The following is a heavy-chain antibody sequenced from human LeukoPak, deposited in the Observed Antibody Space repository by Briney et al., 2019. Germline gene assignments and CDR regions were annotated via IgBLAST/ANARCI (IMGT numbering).Heavy chain of an antibody. Sequence: GGSLRLSCAASGFTFSSYNMNWVRQAPGKGLEWISSISTTSSDMYYADSVKGRFTISRDNAKNSLYLQMNSLRAEDTAVYYCARDPGDQPPVYCSSTSCYGNNWFDPWGQGTLVTVSS. CDR1: GFTFSSYN. J-gene: IGHJ5*02. D-gene: IGHD2-2*01. V-gene: IGHV3-21*01. CDR3: ARDPGDQPPVYCSSTSCYGNNWFDP. CDR2: ISTTSSDM.